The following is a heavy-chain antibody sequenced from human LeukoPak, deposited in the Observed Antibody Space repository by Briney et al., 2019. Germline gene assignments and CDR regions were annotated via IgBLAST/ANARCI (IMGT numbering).Heavy chain of an antibody. V-gene: IGHV3-21*01. Sequence: PGESLRLSCAASGFTFSASWMTWVRQAPGKGLEWVSSISSSSSYIYYADSVKGRFTISRDNAKNSLYLQMNSLRAEDTAVYYCAFNSGYSSAWSPDYWGQGTLVTVSS. CDR2: ISSSSSYI. CDR3: AFNSGYSSAWSPDY. D-gene: IGHD6-19*01. CDR1: GFTFSASW. J-gene: IGHJ4*02.